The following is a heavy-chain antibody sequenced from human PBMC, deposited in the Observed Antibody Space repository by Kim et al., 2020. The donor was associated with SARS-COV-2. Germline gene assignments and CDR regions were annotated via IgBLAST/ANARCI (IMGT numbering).Heavy chain of an antibody. D-gene: IGHD2-2*01. J-gene: IGHJ4*02. CDR3: AKDLGCSSTSCPGVDY. Sequence: SVQGRFTISRDNSKNTLYLQMNSLRAEDTAVYYCAKDLGCSSTSCPGVDYWGQGTLVTVSS. V-gene: IGHV3-30*02.